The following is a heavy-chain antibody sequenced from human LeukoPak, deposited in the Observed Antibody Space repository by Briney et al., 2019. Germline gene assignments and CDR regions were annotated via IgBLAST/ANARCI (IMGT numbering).Heavy chain of an antibody. J-gene: IGHJ5*02. CDR2: IYYSGST. CDR3: AREVVVVPAALNWFDP. Sequence: KSSETLSLTCTVSGGSISSGDYYWSWIRQPPGKGLEWIGYIYYSGSTYYNPSLKSRVTISVDTSKNQFSLKLSSVTAADTAVYYCAREVVVVPAALNWFDPWGQGTLVTVSS. V-gene: IGHV4-30-4*01. D-gene: IGHD2-2*01. CDR1: GGSISSGDYY.